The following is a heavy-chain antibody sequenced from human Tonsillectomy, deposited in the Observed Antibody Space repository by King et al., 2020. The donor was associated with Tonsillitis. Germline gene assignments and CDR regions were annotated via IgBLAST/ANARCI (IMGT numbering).Heavy chain of an antibody. CDR3: AKDLYYGMDV. Sequence: VQLVESGGGVVQPGGSLRLSCAASGFTFSSYGMHWVRQAPGKGLEWGAFIRDDGRNKYYADSVKGRFTISRDNSKNTLYLQMNSLGAEDTAVYYCAKDLYYGMDVSGQGTTVTVSS. CDR1: GFTFSSYG. V-gene: IGHV3-30*02. J-gene: IGHJ6*02. CDR2: IRDDGRNK.